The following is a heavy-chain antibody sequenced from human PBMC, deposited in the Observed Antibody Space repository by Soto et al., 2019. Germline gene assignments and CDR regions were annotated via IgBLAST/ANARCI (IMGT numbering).Heavy chain of an antibody. CDR1: GYTFSASA. Sequence: SCKASGYTFSASAMHWVRQASGKGLEWVGRISIKANGYATTYAASVKGRFAISRDDSKNMAYLQVNSLKTEDTGVYYCTRKVVTPSYYGMDDWGQGTTVTVSS. J-gene: IGHJ6*02. CDR2: ISIKANGYAT. CDR3: TRKVVTPSYYGMDD. V-gene: IGHV3-73*01. D-gene: IGHD2-21*02.